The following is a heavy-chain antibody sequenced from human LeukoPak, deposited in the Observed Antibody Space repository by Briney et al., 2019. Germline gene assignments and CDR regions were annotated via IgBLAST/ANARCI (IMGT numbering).Heavy chain of an antibody. CDR1: GGTFSSYG. CDR2: IIPIFGTP. Sequence: GASVKVSCKASGGTFSSYGISWVRQAPGQGLEWMGGIIPIFGTPNYAQKLQGRVTITADESTSTAYMELSSLRSEDTAVYYCARGSGTITMVRGVFYGMDVWGQGTTVTVSS. V-gene: IGHV1-69*13. D-gene: IGHD3-10*01. CDR3: ARGSGTITMVRGVFYGMDV. J-gene: IGHJ6*02.